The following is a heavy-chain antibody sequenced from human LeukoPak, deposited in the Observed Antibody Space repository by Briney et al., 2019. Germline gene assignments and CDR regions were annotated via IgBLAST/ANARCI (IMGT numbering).Heavy chain of an antibody. J-gene: IGHJ3*02. CDR3: ARDSINAFDI. Sequence: SETLSLTCAVYGGSSTGYYWSWIRQSPGMGLEWIGESNDDGSANYNPSLKSRVTISVDTSKNQFSLKLSSVTAADTAVYYCARDSINAFDIWGQGTMVTVSS. V-gene: IGHV4-34*01. CDR2: SNDDGSA. CDR1: GGSSTGYY. D-gene: IGHD4-11*01.